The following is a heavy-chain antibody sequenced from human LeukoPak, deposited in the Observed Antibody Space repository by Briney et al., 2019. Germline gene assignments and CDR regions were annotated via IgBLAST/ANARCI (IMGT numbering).Heavy chain of an antibody. D-gene: IGHD1-26*01. Sequence: GGSLRLSCAASGFTFSDYYMSWIRQAPGKGLEWVSYISSSGSTIYYADSVKGRFTISRDNAKNSLYLQMNSLRAEDTAVYYCARVGATGSLSTDAFDIWGQGTMVTVSS. J-gene: IGHJ3*02. CDR3: ARVGATGSLSTDAFDI. CDR1: GFTFSDYY. V-gene: IGHV3-11*01. CDR2: ISSSGSTI.